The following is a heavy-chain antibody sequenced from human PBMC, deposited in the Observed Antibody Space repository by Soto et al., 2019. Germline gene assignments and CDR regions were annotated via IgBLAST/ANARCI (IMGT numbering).Heavy chain of an antibody. J-gene: IGHJ4*02. CDR2: ISGSGGST. CDR1: GFTFSSYA. CDR3: AKDLSGYYDSSGPFDY. D-gene: IGHD3-22*01. V-gene: IGHV3-23*01. Sequence: EVQLLESGGGLVQPGGSLRLSCAASGFTFSSYAMSWVRQAPGKGLEWVSAISGSGGSTYYADSVKGRFTISRDNSKTTLYLQMNSLRAEDTAVYYCAKDLSGYYDSSGPFDYWGQGTLVTVSS.